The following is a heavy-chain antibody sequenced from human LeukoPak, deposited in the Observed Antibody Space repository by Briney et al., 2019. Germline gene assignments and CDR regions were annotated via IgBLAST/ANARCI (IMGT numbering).Heavy chain of an antibody. V-gene: IGHV3-48*02. D-gene: IGHD3-16*01. CDR3: ARGETARVDY. CDR1: GFTFSTYN. J-gene: IGHJ4*02. CDR2: ISSGSSTI. Sequence: GGSLRLSCAASGFTFSTYNMNWVRQAPGKGLEWFSYISSGSSTIYYADSVEGRFTISRDNAKNSLYLQMNSLRDEDTAVYYCARGETARVDYWGQGILVTVSS.